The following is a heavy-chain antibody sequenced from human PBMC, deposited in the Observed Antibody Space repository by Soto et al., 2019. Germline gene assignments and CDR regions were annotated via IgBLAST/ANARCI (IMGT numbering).Heavy chain of an antibody. V-gene: IGHV3-48*01. D-gene: IGHD3-10*01. Sequence: EVQLVESGGGLVQPGASLRLSCTVSGITFSGYSMNWVRQAPGKGLEWISYITSGSSTIFYADSVKGRFTISRDNAKNSLYLQMNSLRAEDTAVYYCATLPRGYWGQGTLVTVSS. CDR1: GITFSGYS. CDR2: ITSGSSTI. CDR3: ATLPRGY. J-gene: IGHJ4*02.